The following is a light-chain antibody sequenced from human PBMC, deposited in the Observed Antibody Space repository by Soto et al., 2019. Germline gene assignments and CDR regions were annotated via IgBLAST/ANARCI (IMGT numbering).Light chain of an antibody. CDR3: QQYITLPHT. J-gene: IGKJ2*01. CDR1: QSVTNNF. Sequence: ENVLTQSPGTLSLSPGERATLSCRASQSVTNNFFAWYQQKPGQAPRLLIYGISSRATGIPERCSGSGSGTDFNLTISRMEPEDFVVYYCQQYITLPHTFGQGTKLEVK. CDR2: GIS. V-gene: IGKV3-20*01.